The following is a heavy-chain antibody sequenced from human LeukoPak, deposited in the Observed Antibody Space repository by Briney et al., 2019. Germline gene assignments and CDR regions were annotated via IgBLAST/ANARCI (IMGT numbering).Heavy chain of an antibody. CDR2: ISYDGSNK. CDR3: AKVASSSWDGGDP. CDR1: GFTFSSYG. V-gene: IGHV3-30*18. J-gene: IGHJ5*02. Sequence: PGGSLRLSCATSGFTFSSYGMHWVRKAPGKGLEWVAVISYDGSNKYYADSVKGRFTISRDNSKNTLYLQMNSLRAEDTAVYYCAKVASSSWDGGDPWGQGTLVTVSS. D-gene: IGHD6-13*01.